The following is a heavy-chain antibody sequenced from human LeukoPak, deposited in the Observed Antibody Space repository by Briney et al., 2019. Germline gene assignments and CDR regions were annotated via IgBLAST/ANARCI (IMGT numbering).Heavy chain of an antibody. Sequence: PSETLSLTCTVSGGSISSYDWNWIRQPAGKGLEWIGRIYTSGSTNYNPSLKSRVTISLDKSENQFSLKLSSVTAADTAVYYCASERLAAAGMPFDSWGQGTLVTVSS. V-gene: IGHV4-4*07. CDR1: GGSISSYD. J-gene: IGHJ4*02. CDR2: IYTSGST. CDR3: ASERLAAAGMPFDS. D-gene: IGHD6-13*01.